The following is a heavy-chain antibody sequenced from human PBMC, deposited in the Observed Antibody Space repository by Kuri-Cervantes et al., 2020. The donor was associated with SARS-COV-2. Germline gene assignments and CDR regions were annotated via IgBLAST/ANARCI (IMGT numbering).Heavy chain of an antibody. V-gene: IGHV3-30*03. CDR1: GFTFNTYA. D-gene: IGHD2-21*01. J-gene: IGHJ4*02. CDR2: ITYDGSHK. CDR3: ATDRVGVHDF. Sequence: GGSLRLSCAASGFTFNTYAMHWVRQAPGKGLEWVALITYDGSHKYYADSVKGRFTISRDNSQKTLYPQMQSLRSEDTAMYYCATDRVGVHDFWGQGTLVTVSS.